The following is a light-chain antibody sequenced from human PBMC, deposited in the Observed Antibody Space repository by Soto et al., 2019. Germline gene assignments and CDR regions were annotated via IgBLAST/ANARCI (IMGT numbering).Light chain of an antibody. V-gene: IGKV3-20*01. Sequence: EIVLTQSPGTLSLSPGEIATLSCSASQSVSNYLALYQHKPGQAPRLLIFDASSSATGIPDRFSGSGSGTDFTLTISRLEPEDFAVYYCLQYGSSPRTFGQGTKVDIK. J-gene: IGKJ1*01. CDR1: QSVSNY. CDR3: LQYGSSPRT. CDR2: DAS.